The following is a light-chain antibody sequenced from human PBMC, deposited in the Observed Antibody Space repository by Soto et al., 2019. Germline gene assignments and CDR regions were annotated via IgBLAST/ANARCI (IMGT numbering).Light chain of an antibody. CDR2: DAS. V-gene: IGKV1-13*02. Sequence: AIQLTQSPSSLSASVGDRVTITCRASQGISSALVWYQQKPGKAPKLLIYDASSLESGVPSRFSGSGSGTDFTLTISSLQPEDFATYYCQQFNSYPVTFGGGTKVEIK. CDR1: QGISSA. CDR3: QQFNSYPVT. J-gene: IGKJ4*01.